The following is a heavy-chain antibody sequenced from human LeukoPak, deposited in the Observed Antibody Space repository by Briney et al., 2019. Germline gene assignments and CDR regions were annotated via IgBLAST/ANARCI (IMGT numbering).Heavy chain of an antibody. CDR2: MSPNGGST. CDR1: GLTFSSYA. CDR3: AKAGGYCSSTSCYLFD. J-gene: IGHJ4*02. Sequence: PGGSLRLSCAASGLTFSSYAMSWVRQAPGKGLEWVSSMSPNGGSTYYADSVKGRFTISRDNSKNTLYLQMNSLRAEDTAVYYCAKAGGYCSSTSCYLFDWGQGTLVTVSS. D-gene: IGHD2-2*01. V-gene: IGHV3-23*01.